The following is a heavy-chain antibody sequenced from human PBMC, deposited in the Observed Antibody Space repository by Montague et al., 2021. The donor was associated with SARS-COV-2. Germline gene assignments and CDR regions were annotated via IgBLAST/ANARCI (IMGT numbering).Heavy chain of an antibody. D-gene: IGHD4-17*01. CDR3: ARDFDDYGDWGAQTFDY. CDR2: ISYDGSNK. Sequence: SLRLSCAASGFTFSSYAMHWARQAPGKGLEWVAVISYDGSNKYYADSVKGRFTISRDNSKNTLYLQMNSLRAEDTAVYYCARDFDDYGDWGAQTFDYWGQGTLVTVSS. J-gene: IGHJ4*02. CDR1: GFTFSSYA. V-gene: IGHV3-30*04.